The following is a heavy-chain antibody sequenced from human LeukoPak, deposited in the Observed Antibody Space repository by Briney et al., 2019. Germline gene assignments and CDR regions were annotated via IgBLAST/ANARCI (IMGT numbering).Heavy chain of an antibody. CDR1: GYTFTSYY. CDR3: ARDHGSYYFDSSGYYDS. J-gene: IGHJ4*02. D-gene: IGHD3-22*01. CDR2: INAGNGNT. Sequence: GASVKVSCKASGYTFTSYYMHWVRQAPGQGLEWMGWINAGNGNTKYSQNFQDRVTITRDTSASTAYMELSSLRSEDTAVYYCARDHGSYYFDSSGYYDSWGQGTLVTVSS. V-gene: IGHV1-3*01.